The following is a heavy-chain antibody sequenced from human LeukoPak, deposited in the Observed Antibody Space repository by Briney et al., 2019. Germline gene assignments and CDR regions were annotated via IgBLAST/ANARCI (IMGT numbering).Heavy chain of an antibody. Sequence: GESLKISCQGSGYSFTSYWIAWVRQMPGKGLAWMGIIYPGDSDTRYSPSFQGQVTISADKSISTAYLQWSSLKAPDTAMYYCARAGYSYGLYYFDYWGQGTLVTVSS. D-gene: IGHD5-18*01. CDR2: IYPGDSDT. CDR1: GYSFTSYW. V-gene: IGHV5-51*01. CDR3: ARAGYSYGLYYFDY. J-gene: IGHJ4*02.